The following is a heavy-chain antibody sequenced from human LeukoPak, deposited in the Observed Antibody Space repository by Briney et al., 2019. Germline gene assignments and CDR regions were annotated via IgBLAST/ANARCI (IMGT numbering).Heavy chain of an antibody. V-gene: IGHV4-39*07. CDR1: GGSISSSSYY. D-gene: IGHD2-2*01. Sequence: SETLSLTCTVSGGSISSSSYYWGWIRQPPGKGLEWIGSIYYSGSTYYNPSLKSRVTISVDTSKNQFSLKLSSVTAADTAVYYCARARLRQNRSEGSQLLGADAFDIWGQGTMVTVSS. CDR2: IYYSGST. J-gene: IGHJ3*02. CDR3: ARARLRQNRSEGSQLLGADAFDI.